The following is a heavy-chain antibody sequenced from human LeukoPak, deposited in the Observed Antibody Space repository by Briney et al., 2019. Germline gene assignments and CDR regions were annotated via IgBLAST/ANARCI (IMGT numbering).Heavy chain of an antibody. CDR1: GFTLSNYW. V-gene: IGHV3-7*01. D-gene: IGHD2-2*01. CDR3: ARALDSSSSRYQAFEE. J-gene: IGHJ4*02. CDR2: IKQDESEK. Sequence: GGSLRLSCSASGFTLSNYWMSWVRQAPGKGLEWVANIKQDESEKYYVDSVKGRFTISRDNAKSSLYLQMNSLRAEDTAVYYCARALDSSSSRYQAFEEWGQGTLVTVSS.